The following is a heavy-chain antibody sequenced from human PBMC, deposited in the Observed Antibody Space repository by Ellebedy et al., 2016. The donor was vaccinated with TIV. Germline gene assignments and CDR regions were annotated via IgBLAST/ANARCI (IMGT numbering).Heavy chain of an antibody. V-gene: IGHV3-15*01. Sequence: GESLKISCAASGFTFSNAWMSWVRQAPGKGLEWVGRIKSKTDGGTTDYAAPVKGRFTISRDNSKNTLYLQMNRLRAEDTAVYYCASHDYGDSYFDYWGQGTLVTVSS. CDR2: IKSKTDGGTT. J-gene: IGHJ4*02. CDR1: GFTFSNAW. CDR3: ASHDYGDSYFDY. D-gene: IGHD4-17*01.